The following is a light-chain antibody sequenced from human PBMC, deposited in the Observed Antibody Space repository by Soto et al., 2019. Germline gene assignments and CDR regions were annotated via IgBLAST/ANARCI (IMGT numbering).Light chain of an antibody. V-gene: IGLV2-14*03. CDR3: NSYTSDSTYV. Sequence: QSALTQPASVSGSPGQSITIFCTGTSSDIGIYNFVSWYQQHPGKAPKLMIYNVYSRPSGVSSRFSGSKSGNTASLTISWLQSEYEADYYCNSYTSDSTYVFGTGTKLTVL. J-gene: IGLJ1*01. CDR1: SSDIGIYNF. CDR2: NVY.